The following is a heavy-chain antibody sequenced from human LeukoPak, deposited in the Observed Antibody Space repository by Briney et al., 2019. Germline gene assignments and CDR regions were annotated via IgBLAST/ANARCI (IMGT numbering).Heavy chain of an antibody. V-gene: IGHV3-23*01. CDR2: ISGSGGST. Sequence: GGSLRLSCAASGFTFSSYAMSWVRQAPGKGLQWVSAISGSGGSTYYADSVKGRFTISRDNSKNTLYLQMNSLRAEDTAVYYCAKALRVAGTGYFDYWGQGTLVTVSS. CDR1: GFTFSSYA. J-gene: IGHJ4*02. CDR3: AKALRVAGTGYFDY. D-gene: IGHD6-19*01.